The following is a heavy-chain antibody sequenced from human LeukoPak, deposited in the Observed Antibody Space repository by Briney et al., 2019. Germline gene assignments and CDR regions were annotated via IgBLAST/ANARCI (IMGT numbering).Heavy chain of an antibody. CDR3: AREALEPPEADWDV. D-gene: IGHD1-1*01. Sequence: SETLSLTCTVSGGSISSYYWSWIRQPAGKGLEWIGRIYTSGSTNYNPSLKSRVTMSVDTSKNQFSLKLSSVTAADTAVYYCAREALEPPEADWDVWGKGTTVTVSS. V-gene: IGHV4-4*07. CDR2: IYTSGST. CDR1: GGSISSYY. J-gene: IGHJ6*04.